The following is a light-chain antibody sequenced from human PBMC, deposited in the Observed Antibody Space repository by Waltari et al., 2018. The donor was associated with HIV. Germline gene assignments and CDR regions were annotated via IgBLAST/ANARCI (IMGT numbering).Light chain of an antibody. J-gene: IGLJ2*01. CDR2: EVN. CDR1: SDDIGGYNY. CDR3: SSFAGSNTVV. V-gene: IGLV2-8*01. Sequence: QSALTQPPSASGSLGQSVTISCSGTSDDIGGYNYVFWYQQYPAKAPKLLIYEVNKRPAVAPDRFSGSKSLNTASLTVSGLQAEDEAHYFCSSFAGSNTVVFGGGTKLTVL.